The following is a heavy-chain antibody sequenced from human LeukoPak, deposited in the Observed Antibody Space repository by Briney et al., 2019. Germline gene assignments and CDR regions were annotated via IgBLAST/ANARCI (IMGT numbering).Heavy chain of an antibody. J-gene: IGHJ4*02. CDR3: AKGSSLDC. CDR2: IIGSSGST. V-gene: IGHV3-23*01. Sequence: GGSLRLSCAASGFTVSSNYMSWVRQAPGKGLEWVSVIIGSSGSTYYADSVKGRFTISRDNSKNTLYLQMNSLRVEDTAVYYCAKGSSLDCWGQGTLVTVSS. CDR1: GFTVSSNY.